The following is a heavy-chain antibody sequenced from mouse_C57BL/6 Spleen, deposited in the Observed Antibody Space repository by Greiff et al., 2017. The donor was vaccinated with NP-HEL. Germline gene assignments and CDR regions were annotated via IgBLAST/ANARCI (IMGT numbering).Heavy chain of an antibody. CDR2: IHPNSGST. J-gene: IGHJ2*01. CDR3: ASSGITTVVATDY. D-gene: IGHD1-1*01. Sequence: QVQLQQPGAELVKPGASVKLSCKASGYTFTSYWMHWVKQRPGQGLEWIGMIHPNSGSTNYNEKFKSKATLTVDKSSSTAYMQLSSLTSEDSAVYYCASSGITTVVATDYWGQGTTLTVSS. CDR1: GYTFTSYW. V-gene: IGHV1-64*01.